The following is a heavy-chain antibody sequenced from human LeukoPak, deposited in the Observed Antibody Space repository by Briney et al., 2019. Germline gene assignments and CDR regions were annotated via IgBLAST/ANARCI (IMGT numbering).Heavy chain of an antibody. V-gene: IGHV1-2*02. CDR2: INPNSGGT. CDR1: GYTFTGYY. Sequence: GASVKVSCKASGYTFTGYYIHWVRQAPGQGLEWMGWINPNSGGTNYAQKFQGRVTMTRDTSISTAYMELSRLTSDDTAVYYCARGVAGSYYYYYMDVWGQGTLVTVSS. CDR3: ARGVAGSYYYYYMDV. D-gene: IGHD6-19*01. J-gene: IGHJ6*03.